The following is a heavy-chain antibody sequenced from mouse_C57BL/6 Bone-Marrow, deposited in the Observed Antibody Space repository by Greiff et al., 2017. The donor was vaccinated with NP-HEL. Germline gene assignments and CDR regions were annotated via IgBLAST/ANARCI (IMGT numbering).Heavy chain of an antibody. J-gene: IGHJ4*01. D-gene: IGHD2-4*01. CDR1: GFTFTDYY. CDR2: IRNKASGYTS. V-gene: IGHV7-3*01. Sequence: EVQLVESGGGLVQPGGSLSLSCAASGFTFTDYYMNWVRQPPGKALAWLGFIRNKASGYTSEYSASVKGRFTISRDNSQSILYLQMNALRAEDSATYYCARSIYYDYADDPFYAMDYWGQGTSVTVSS. CDR3: ARSIYYDYADDPFYAMDY.